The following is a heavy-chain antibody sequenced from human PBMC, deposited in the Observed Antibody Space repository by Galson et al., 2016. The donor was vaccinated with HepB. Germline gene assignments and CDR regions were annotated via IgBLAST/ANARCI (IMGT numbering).Heavy chain of an antibody. D-gene: IGHD3-3*01. CDR2: INPSDGSP. CDR1: GYTFATHV. CDR3: ARGAQVIYYEPDY. Sequence: SVKVSCKSSGYTFATHVMHWVRQAPAQGLEWMGIINPSDGSPTYAQKFQDRVAMPRDTSTSTVYMELGNLRSEDTAVYYCARGAQVIYYEPDYWGQGTPVTVSS. V-gene: IGHV1-46*01. J-gene: IGHJ4*02.